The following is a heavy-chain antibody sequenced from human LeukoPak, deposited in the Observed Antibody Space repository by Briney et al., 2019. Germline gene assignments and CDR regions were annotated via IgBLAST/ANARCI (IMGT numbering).Heavy chain of an antibody. Sequence: SQTLSLTCAISGDSVSSDSVTWNWIRQSPSRGLEWLGRTYYRSKWYNNYAKSVESRISINPDTSKNQFSLQLNSVAPEDTAVYYCTRNRLWANDIWGQGTLVTVSS. J-gene: IGHJ3*02. V-gene: IGHV6-1*01. CDR3: TRNRLWANDI. D-gene: IGHD1-26*01. CDR2: TYYRSKWYN. CDR1: GDSVSSDSVT.